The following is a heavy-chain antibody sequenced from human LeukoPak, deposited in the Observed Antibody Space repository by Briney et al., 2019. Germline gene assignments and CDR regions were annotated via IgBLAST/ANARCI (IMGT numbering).Heavy chain of an antibody. CDR1: GFTFANYA. J-gene: IGHJ4*02. CDR3: AKLGIQLWFK. V-gene: IGHV3-23*01. CDR2: TSGSGTNA. D-gene: IGHD5-18*01. Sequence: GGSLRLSCAASGFTFANYAMTWVRQAPGKGLEWVSVTSGSGTNAYYADSVKGRFTISRDNRKNILYLDMNTLRAEDTAVYYCAKLGIQLWFKWGQGTLVTVSS.